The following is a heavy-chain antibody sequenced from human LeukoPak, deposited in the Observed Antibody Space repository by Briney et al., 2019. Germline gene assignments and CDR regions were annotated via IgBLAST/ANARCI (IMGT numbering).Heavy chain of an antibody. V-gene: IGHV1-8*01. CDR3: AREATPYYYYYGMDV. CDR2: MNPNSGNT. J-gene: IGHJ6*02. D-gene: IGHD1-26*01. CDR1: GYTFTSYD. Sequence: GASVKVSCKASGYTFTSYDINWVRQATGRGLEWMGWMNPNSGNTGYAQKFQGRVTMTRNTSISTAYMELSSLRSEDTAVYYCAREATPYYYYYGMDVWGQGTTVTVSS.